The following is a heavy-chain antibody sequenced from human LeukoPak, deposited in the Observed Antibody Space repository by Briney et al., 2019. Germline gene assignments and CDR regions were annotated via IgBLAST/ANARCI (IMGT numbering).Heavy chain of an antibody. V-gene: IGHV4-59*01. D-gene: IGHD3-10*01. CDR2: IYYSGST. CDR3: ARDLDGSGSSSLDY. CDR1: GFTFSSYG. Sequence: GSLRLSCAGSGFTFSSYGMSWIRQPPGKGLEWIGYIYYSGSTNYNPSLKSRVTISVDTSKNQFSLKLSSVTAADTAVYYCARDLDGSGSSSLDYWGQGTLVTVSS. J-gene: IGHJ4*02.